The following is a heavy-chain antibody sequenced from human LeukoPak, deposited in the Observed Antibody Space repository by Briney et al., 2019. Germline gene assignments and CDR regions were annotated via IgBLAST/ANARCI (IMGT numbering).Heavy chain of an antibody. CDR3: ARLHDSVLTRFLYYFDY. J-gene: IGHJ4*02. CDR2: VYYNGRP. Sequence: SETLSLTCNVSGGSISSCYWSWIRQPPGRGLEYIGYVYYNGRPNYNPSLQGRVTMSVDTSKNQLSLKLSPVTAADTAVYSCARLHDSVLTRFLYYFDYWGQGNQVTVSS. D-gene: IGHD3-9*01. CDR1: GGSISSCY. V-gene: IGHV4-59*01.